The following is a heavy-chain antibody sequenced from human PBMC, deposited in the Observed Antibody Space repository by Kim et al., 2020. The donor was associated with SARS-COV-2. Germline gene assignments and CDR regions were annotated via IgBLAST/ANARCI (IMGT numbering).Heavy chain of an antibody. D-gene: IGHD2-15*01. J-gene: IGHJ4*02. CDR3: ASPLYCSGGSCYS. V-gene: IGHV3-30*07. Sequence: YTESVKGRFPISRDNSKTTLYLQMNSLRVEDTGVYYCASPLYCSGGSCYSWGQGTLVTVSS.